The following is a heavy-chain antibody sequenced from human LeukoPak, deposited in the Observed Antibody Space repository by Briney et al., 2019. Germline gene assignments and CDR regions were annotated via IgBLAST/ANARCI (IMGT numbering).Heavy chain of an antibody. CDR1: VHTLTELS. Sequence: GASVTVSCKVSVHTLTELSMHWVRQAPGKGLEWMGSFDPEDGETVYAQNFQGRVTLTEDTSIDTAYMELYILRSEDTSVCYCAAPGPAPINNWFEPWGQGTLVTVSS. J-gene: IGHJ5*02. D-gene: IGHD2-2*01. CDR2: FDPEDGET. V-gene: IGHV1-24*01. CDR3: AAPGPAPINNWFEP.